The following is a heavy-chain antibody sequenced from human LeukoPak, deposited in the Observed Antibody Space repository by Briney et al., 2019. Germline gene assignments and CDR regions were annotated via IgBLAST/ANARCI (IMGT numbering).Heavy chain of an antibody. D-gene: IGHD3-10*01. J-gene: IGHJ4*02. CDR3: ARVRGVVLLPMFDY. Sequence: PGGSLRLSCAASGFTFSSYSMNWVRQAPGKGLEWVSSISSSSSYIYYADSVKGRFTISRDNAKNSLYLQMNSLRAEDTAVYYCARVRGVVLLPMFDYWGQGTLVTVSS. CDR2: ISSSSSYI. CDR1: GFTFSSYS. V-gene: IGHV3-21*01.